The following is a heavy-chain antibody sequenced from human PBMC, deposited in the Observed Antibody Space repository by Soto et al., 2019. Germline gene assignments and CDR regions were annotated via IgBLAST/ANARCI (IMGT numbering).Heavy chain of an antibody. J-gene: IGHJ4*02. CDR3: VSGGASTIDY. CDR2: ISSSSSAI. V-gene: IGHV3-48*02. CDR1: GFTLSSYS. Sequence: EVQLVHSGGRFVQPGGSLSLSCAASGFTLSSYSMNWARQAPGEGLEWVSYISSSSSAIYYADSVKGRFTIPRDNAKNSPYLQMNSLREEDTAVYYCVSGGASTIDYWGQGTLVTVSS. D-gene: IGHD3-16*01.